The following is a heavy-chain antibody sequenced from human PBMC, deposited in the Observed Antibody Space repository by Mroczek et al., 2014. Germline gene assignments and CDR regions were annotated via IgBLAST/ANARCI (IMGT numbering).Heavy chain of an antibody. CDR1: GYTFTGYY. CDR2: INPNSGGT. V-gene: IGHV1-2*02. D-gene: IGHD2-2*01. Sequence: QLVESGAEVKKPGASVKVSCKASGYTFTGYYMHWVRQAPGQGLEWMGWINPNSGGTNYAQKFQGRVTMTRDTSISTAYMELSRLRSDDTAVYYCASWGYCSSTSCPNYYYYYMDVWGKGTTVTVSS. CDR3: ASWGYCSSTSCPNYYYYYMDV. J-gene: IGHJ6*03.